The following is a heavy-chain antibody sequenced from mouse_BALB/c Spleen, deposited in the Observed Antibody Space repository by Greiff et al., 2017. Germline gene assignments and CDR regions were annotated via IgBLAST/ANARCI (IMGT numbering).Heavy chain of an antibody. CDR1: GYTFTDYA. J-gene: IGHJ4*01. V-gene: IGHV1S137*01. CDR2: ISTYYGDA. D-gene: IGHD2-3*01. Sequence: VQLQQSGAELVRPGVSVKISCKGSGYTFTDYAMHWVKQSHAKSLEWIGVISTYYGDASYNQKFKGKATMTVDKSSSTAYMELARLTSEDSAIYYCARDGSPHYAMDYWGQGTSVTVSS. CDR3: ARDGSPHYAMDY.